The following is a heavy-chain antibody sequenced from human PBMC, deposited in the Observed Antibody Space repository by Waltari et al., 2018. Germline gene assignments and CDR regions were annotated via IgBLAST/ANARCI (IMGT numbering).Heavy chain of an antibody. J-gene: IGHJ5*02. V-gene: IGHV4-34*01. CDR2: INHSGST. Sequence: QVQLQQWGAGLLKPSETLSLTCAVYGGSFSGYYWSWIRQPPGKGLEWIGEINHSGSTNYNPSLKSRVTISVDTSKNQFSLKLSSVTAADTAVYYCARGPLLGIAAAGTGWFDPWGQGTLVTVSS. CDR3: ARGPLLGIAAAGTGWFDP. D-gene: IGHD6-13*01. CDR1: GGSFSGYY.